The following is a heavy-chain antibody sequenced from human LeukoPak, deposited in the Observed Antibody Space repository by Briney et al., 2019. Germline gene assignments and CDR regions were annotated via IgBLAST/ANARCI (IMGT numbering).Heavy chain of an antibody. D-gene: IGHD2-2*02. CDR2: ISGSGGST. J-gene: IGHJ4*02. CDR3: AGYNCSSTTCYTGGFDY. CDR1: GFTFNSYA. V-gene: IGHV3-23*01. Sequence: GGSLRPSCAASGFTFNSYAMSWVRQAPGKGLEWVSAISGSGGSTYYADSVKGRFTIPRDSSKNTLYLQMNGLTAEDTAVYYCAGYNCSSTTCYTGGFDYWGQGTLVTVPS.